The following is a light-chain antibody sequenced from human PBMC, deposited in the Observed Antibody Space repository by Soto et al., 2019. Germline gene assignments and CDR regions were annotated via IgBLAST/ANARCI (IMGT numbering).Light chain of an antibody. CDR1: RNDVGGYDY. Sequence: CPVSGAPGHSVTFSVTRNRNDVGGYDYVSWYQQHPGKAPKLMIYDVDERPSGVPDRFSGSQSGNTASLTISGLQGEDDADYSCSAYTVSRTYVFGTGTKVTVL. V-gene: IGLV2-11*01. J-gene: IGLJ1*01. CDR2: DVD. CDR3: SAYTVSRTYV.